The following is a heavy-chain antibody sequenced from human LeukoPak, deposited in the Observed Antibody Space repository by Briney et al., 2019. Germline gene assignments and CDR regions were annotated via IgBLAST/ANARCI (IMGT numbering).Heavy chain of an antibody. Sequence: KPSETLSLTCAVSGYSISSGYYWGWIRQPPGKGLEWIGSIYHSGSTYYNPSLKSRVTISVDTSKNQFSLKLSSVTAADTAVYYCARGNWNYASFWFDPWGQGTLVTVSS. CDR1: GYSISSGYY. CDR3: ARGNWNYASFWFDP. V-gene: IGHV4-38-2*01. D-gene: IGHD1-7*01. J-gene: IGHJ5*02. CDR2: IYHSGST.